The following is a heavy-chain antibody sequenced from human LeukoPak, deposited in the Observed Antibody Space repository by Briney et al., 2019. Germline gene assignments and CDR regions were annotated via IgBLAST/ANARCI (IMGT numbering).Heavy chain of an antibody. CDR3: ARAPSGSASDGAFDL. D-gene: IGHD2-15*01. J-gene: IGHJ3*01. CDR2: IYHSGST. Sequence: TLSLACTVSGGSITTGVYYWTWIRQHPGKGLEWIGYIYHSGSTHYNPSLKSRVTMSIDTSRNQFSLKLSSVTAADTAVYCCARAPSGSASDGAFDLWGQGTMVTVSS. CDR1: GGSITTGVYY. V-gene: IGHV4-30-4*08.